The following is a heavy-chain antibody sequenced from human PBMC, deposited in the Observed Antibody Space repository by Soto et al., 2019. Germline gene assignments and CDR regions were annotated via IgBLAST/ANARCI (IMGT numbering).Heavy chain of an antibody. J-gene: IGHJ6*02. CDR2: IYPGDSDT. Sequence: GESLKISCKASGYTFTNYWIGWLRQMPWKGLEWMGIIYPGDSDTRYSPSFQGQVIFSADKSINTAYLQWNSLKASDTAVYYCAREYYSASSGHIDYYYGMDVWGQGTTVTVSS. CDR1: GYTFTNYW. D-gene: IGHD3-22*01. V-gene: IGHV5-51*01. CDR3: AREYYSASSGHIDYYYGMDV.